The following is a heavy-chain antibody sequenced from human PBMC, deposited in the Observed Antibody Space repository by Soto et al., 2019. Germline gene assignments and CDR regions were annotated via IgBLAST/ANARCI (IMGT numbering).Heavy chain of an antibody. Sequence: QVQLQESGPGLVKPSQTLSLTCSVSGGSISRGGYYWSWIRQHPGKGLEWIGYLYYTGSTSYNPSLKSRLTLSVDTSKNQFSLKVSSVTAADTAVYYCASFRGSPTYYFDYWGQGTLVTVSP. V-gene: IGHV4-31*03. J-gene: IGHJ4*02. CDR2: LYYTGST. CDR1: GGSISRGGYY. CDR3: ASFRGSPTYYFDY. D-gene: IGHD3-10*01.